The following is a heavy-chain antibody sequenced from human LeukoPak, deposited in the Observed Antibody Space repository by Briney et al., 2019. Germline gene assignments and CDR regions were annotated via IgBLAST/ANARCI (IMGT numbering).Heavy chain of an antibody. CDR3: ARANDNYYYYYMDV. J-gene: IGHJ6*03. CDR1: AFTFSSYS. CDR2: ISSSSSYI. Sequence: GGSLRLSCAASAFTFSSYSMSWVRQAPGKGLEWVSSISSSSSYIYYADSVKGRFTIPRDNAKNSLYLQMNSLRAEDTAVYYCARANDNYYYYYMDVWGKGTTVTISS. D-gene: IGHD3-9*01. V-gene: IGHV3-21*01.